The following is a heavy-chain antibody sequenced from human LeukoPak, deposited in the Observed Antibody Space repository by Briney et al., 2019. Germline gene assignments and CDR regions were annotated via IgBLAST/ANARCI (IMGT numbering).Heavy chain of an antibody. CDR2: ISTYNGNT. V-gene: IGHV1-18*01. CDR1: GYTFTSYG. D-gene: IGHD5-18*01. CDR3: ARDLGVKTWIQLWQYYYYYYMDV. Sequence: ASVKVSCKASGYTFTSYGISWVRQAPGQGLEWMGWISTYNGNTKYAQKLQGRVTMTRDTSISTAYMELSRLRSDDTAVYYCARDLGVKTWIQLWQYYYYYYMDVWGKGTTVTVSS. J-gene: IGHJ6*03.